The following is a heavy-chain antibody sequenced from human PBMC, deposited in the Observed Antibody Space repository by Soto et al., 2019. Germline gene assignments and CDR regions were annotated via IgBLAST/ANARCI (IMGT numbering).Heavy chain of an antibody. CDR3: VKDGGLRFLEWLLSLDV. D-gene: IGHD3-3*01. CDR2: ISSNGGST. V-gene: IGHV3-64D*06. CDR1: GFTFSSYA. Sequence: GGSLRLSCSASGFTFSSYAMHWVRQAPGKGLEYVSAISSNGGSTYHADSVKGRFTISRDNSKNTLYLQMSSLRAEDTAVYYCVKDGGLRFLEWLLSLDVWGQGTTVTVSS. J-gene: IGHJ6*02.